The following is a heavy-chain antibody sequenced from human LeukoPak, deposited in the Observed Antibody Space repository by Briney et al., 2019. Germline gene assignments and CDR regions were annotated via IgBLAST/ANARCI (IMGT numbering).Heavy chain of an antibody. J-gene: IGHJ6*02. CDR1: GGSFSGYY. Sequence: PSETLSLTCAVYGGSFSGYYWSWIRQPPGKGLEWIGEINHSGSTNYNPSLKSRVTISVDTSKNQFSLKLSSVTAADTAVYYCARANWNYQYYYYGMDVWGQGTTVTVSS. CDR3: ARANWNYQYYYYGMDV. V-gene: IGHV4-34*01. D-gene: IGHD1-7*01. CDR2: INHSGST.